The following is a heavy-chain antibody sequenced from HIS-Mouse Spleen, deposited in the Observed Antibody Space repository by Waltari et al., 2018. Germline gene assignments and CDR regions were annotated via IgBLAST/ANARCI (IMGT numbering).Heavy chain of an antibody. CDR1: GCSISSSSSY. D-gene: IGHD6-13*01. Sequence: QLQMQESGPGLVKPSETLSLTCTGSGCSISSSSSYLGWIRQPPGKGLEWIGSIYYSGSTYYNPSLKSRVTISVDTSKNQFSLKLSSVTAADTAVYYCAREIPYSSSWYDWYFDLWGRGTLVTVSS. CDR2: IYYSGST. J-gene: IGHJ2*01. CDR3: AREIPYSSSWYDWYFDL. V-gene: IGHV4-39*07.